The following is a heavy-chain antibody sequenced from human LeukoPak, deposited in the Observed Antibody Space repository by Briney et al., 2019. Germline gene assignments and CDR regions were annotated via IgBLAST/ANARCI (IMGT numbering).Heavy chain of an antibody. V-gene: IGHV1-69*05. Sequence: SVKVSCKASGGTFSSYAISWVRQAPGQGHEWMGGIIPIFGTANYAQKFQGRVTITTDESTSTAYMELSSLRSEDTAVYYCARNGYSYGYGYYYYMDVWGKGATVTVSS. CDR2: IIPIFGTA. CDR1: GGTFSSYA. J-gene: IGHJ6*03. D-gene: IGHD5-18*01. CDR3: ARNGYSYGYGYYYYMDV.